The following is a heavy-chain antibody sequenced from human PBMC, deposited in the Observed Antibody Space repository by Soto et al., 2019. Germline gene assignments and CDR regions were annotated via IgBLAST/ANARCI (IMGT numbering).Heavy chain of an antibody. CDR1: GFTFSSYA. CDR3: AKGRQFAVVVATTPGPPSYFDY. J-gene: IGHJ4*01. CDR2: ISYDGSNK. D-gene: IGHD2-15*01. Sequence: GGSLRLSCAASGFTFSSYAMHWVRQAPGKGLEWVAVISYDGSNKYYADSVKGRFTISRDNSKNTLYLQMNSLRAEDTAVYYCAKGRQFAVVVATTPGPPSYFDYWGRGTLVTVSS. V-gene: IGHV3-30-3*01.